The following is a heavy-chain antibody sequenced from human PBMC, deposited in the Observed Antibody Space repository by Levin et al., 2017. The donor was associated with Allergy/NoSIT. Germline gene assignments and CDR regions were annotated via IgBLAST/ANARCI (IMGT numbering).Heavy chain of an antibody. V-gene: IGHV3-23*01. J-gene: IGHJ4*02. Sequence: GGSLRLSCAASGFTFSTYAMTWVRQAPGKGLEWVSSVSHGSTYYSDSVQGRFTISRDDYKNTVSLQMNSLRFEDTAVYYCVSKRGYSYGSADWGQGTLVTVSS. D-gene: IGHD5-18*01. CDR2: SVSHGST. CDR1: GFTFSTYA. CDR3: VSKRGYSYGSAD.